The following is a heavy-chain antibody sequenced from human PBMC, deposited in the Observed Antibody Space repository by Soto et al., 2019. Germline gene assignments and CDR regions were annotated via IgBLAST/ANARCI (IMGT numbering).Heavy chain of an antibody. CDR3: ARDGPEPKHIVVVKAIPVFAFDI. D-gene: IGHD2-21*01. CDR1: GFTFSSYA. Sequence: QVQLVESGGGVVQPGRSLRLSCAASGFTFSSYAMHWVRQAPGKGLEWVAVISYDGSNKYYADSVKGRFTISRDNSKNPLDPQMNSLRAEDTAVYYCARDGPEPKHIVVVKAIPVFAFDIWGQGTMVTVSS. CDR2: ISYDGSNK. J-gene: IGHJ3*02. V-gene: IGHV3-30-3*01.